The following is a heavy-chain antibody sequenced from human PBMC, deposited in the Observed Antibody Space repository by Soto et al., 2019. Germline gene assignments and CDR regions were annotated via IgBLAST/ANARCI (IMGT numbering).Heavy chain of an antibody. J-gene: IGHJ6*02. Sequence: ASVKVSCKASGYTFTSYGISWVRQAPGQGLEWMGWISAYNGNTNYAQKLQGRVTMTTDTSTSTAYMELRSLRSDDTAVYYCARDLVLLWFGEKTYGMDVWGQGTTVTVSS. V-gene: IGHV1-18*01. D-gene: IGHD3-10*01. CDR3: ARDLVLLWFGEKTYGMDV. CDR2: ISAYNGNT. CDR1: GYTFTSYG.